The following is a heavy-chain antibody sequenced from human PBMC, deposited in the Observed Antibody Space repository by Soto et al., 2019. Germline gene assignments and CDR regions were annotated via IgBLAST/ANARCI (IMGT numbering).Heavy chain of an antibody. Sequence: QVQLVESGGGVVQPGRSLRLSCAASGFTFSSYGMHWVRQAPGKGLEWVAVISYDGSNKYYADSVKGRFIISRDNSKNTLYLQMNSLRAEDTAVYYCAKEGGADYGDVYYYYGMDVWGQGTTVTVSS. CDR2: ISYDGSNK. CDR1: GFTFSSYG. D-gene: IGHD4-17*01. V-gene: IGHV3-30*18. J-gene: IGHJ6*02. CDR3: AKEGGADYGDVYYYYGMDV.